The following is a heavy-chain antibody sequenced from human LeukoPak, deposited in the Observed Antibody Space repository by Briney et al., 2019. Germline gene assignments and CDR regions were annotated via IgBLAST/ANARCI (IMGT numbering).Heavy chain of an antibody. CDR3: ARGILTGPIYAFDV. D-gene: IGHD3-9*01. CDR1: GASISSYY. J-gene: IGHJ3*01. V-gene: IGHV4-59*01. Sequence: SETLSLTCSVSGASISSYYWSWIRQPPGKGLEWIGHIYYSGSTNYNPSLKSRVTISVDTSKNQFSLKLNSVTAADTAVYHCARGILTGPIYAFDVWGQGTMVTVSS. CDR2: IYYSGST.